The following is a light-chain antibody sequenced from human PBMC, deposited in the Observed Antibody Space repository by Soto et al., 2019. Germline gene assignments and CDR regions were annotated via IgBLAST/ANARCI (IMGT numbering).Light chain of an antibody. J-gene: IGKJ5*01. V-gene: IGKV1-39*01. Sequence: DIQMTQSPSSLSASVGDRVTITCRASQSIRSYLNWYQQKPGKAPKVLIYAASSLQSGVPSRFSGSGSGTDFTLTISSVQPEDFATYCCQQSDSTPLTFGQGTRLEIK. CDR2: AAS. CDR3: QQSDSTPLT. CDR1: QSIRSY.